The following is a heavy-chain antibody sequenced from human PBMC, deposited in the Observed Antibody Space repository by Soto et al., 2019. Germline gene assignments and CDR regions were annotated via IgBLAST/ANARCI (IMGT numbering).Heavy chain of an antibody. CDR1: GYTFTGYY. CDR2: INPNSGGT. V-gene: IGHV1-2*04. CDR3: ATALAVAGYAFDI. J-gene: IGHJ3*02. Sequence: QVPLVQSGAEVKKPGASVKVSCKASGYTFTGYYMHWVRQAPGQGLEWMGWINPNSGGTNYAQKFQGWVTMTRDTSISTAYMELSRLRSDDTAVYYCATALAVAGYAFDIWGQGTMVTVSS. D-gene: IGHD6-19*01.